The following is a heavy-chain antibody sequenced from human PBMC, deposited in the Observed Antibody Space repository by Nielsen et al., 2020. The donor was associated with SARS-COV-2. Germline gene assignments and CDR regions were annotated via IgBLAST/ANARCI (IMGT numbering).Heavy chain of an antibody. D-gene: IGHD6-6*01. CDR2: ISSSSSYI. V-gene: IGHV3-21*01. CDR1: GFTFSSYS. Sequence: GESLKTSCAASGFTFSSYSMNWVRQAPGKGLEWVSSISSSSSYIYYADSVKGRFTISRDNAKNSLYLQMNSLRAEDTAVYYCARDYSSSSQYYYYGMDVWGQGTTVTVSS. J-gene: IGHJ6*02. CDR3: ARDYSSSSQYYYYGMDV.